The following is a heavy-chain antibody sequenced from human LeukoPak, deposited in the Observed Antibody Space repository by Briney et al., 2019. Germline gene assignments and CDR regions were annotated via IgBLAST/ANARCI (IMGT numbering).Heavy chain of an antibody. CDR3: AKSNGYGLIDI. CDR2: ISSSSNTI. V-gene: IGHV3-48*01. CDR1: GFTLSSYS. Sequence: GGSLRLSCAASGFTLSSYSLNWVRQAPGKGLEWVSYISSSSNTIYYADSVKGRFTISRDNAKNSLYLQMNNLRAEDTAVYYCAKSNGYGLIDIWGQGTMVTVSS. D-gene: IGHD3-10*01. J-gene: IGHJ3*02.